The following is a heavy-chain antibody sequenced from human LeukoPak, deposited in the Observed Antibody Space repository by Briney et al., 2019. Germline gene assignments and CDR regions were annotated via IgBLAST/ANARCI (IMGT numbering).Heavy chain of an antibody. V-gene: IGHV4-59*08. D-gene: IGHD6-13*01. Sequence: SETLSLTCTVSGGSISSYYWSWIRQPPGKGLEWIGYIYYSGSTYYNPSLKSRVTISVDTSKNQFSLKLSSVTAADTAVYYCATQEDGSGSSWYAGYYYYGMDVWGQGTTVTVSS. J-gene: IGHJ6*02. CDR3: ATQEDGSGSSWYAGYYYYGMDV. CDR2: IYYSGST. CDR1: GGSISSYY.